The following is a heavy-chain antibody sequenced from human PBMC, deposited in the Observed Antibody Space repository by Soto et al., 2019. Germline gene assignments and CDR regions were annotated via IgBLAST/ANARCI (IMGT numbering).Heavy chain of an antibody. CDR2: IIPIFGTA. Sequence: GASVKVSCKASGGTFSSYAISWVRQAPGQGLEWMGGIIPIFGTANYAQKFQGRVTITADESTSTAYMELSSLRSEDTAVYYCARDWNIVVVPAAIDYGMDVWGQGTTVTVSS. D-gene: IGHD2-2*02. CDR3: ARDWNIVVVPAAIDYGMDV. V-gene: IGHV1-69*13. CDR1: GGTFSSYA. J-gene: IGHJ6*02.